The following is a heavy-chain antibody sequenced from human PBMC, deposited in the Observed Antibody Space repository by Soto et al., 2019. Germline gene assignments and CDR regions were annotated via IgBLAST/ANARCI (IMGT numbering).Heavy chain of an antibody. CDR1: GGSIWSYY. J-gene: IGHJ5*02. CDR2: IYSSGTT. CDR3: ARGQRFSDWFDP. V-gene: IGHV4-4*07. D-gene: IGHD3-3*01. Sequence: SETLALTCSVSGGSIWSYYGSWIRQPAGKGLEWSGGIYSSGTTKYNPSLKSRVTMSLDTSKNQFSLRLSSVTATDTAVSYCARGQRFSDWFDPWGPGTLVTVSS.